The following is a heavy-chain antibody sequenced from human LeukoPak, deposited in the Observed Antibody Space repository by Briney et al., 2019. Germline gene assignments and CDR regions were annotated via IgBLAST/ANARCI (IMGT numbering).Heavy chain of an antibody. V-gene: IGHV1-2*02. CDR2: INSNRGGT. D-gene: IGHD3-3*01. Sequence: GASVTVSCKASVYTFTNYYIHWVRQAPGQGLEWMGWINSNRGGTNYAQKFQGRVTMTRDTSISTAYMELRSVRSDDTAVYYCARDHGDDAFDIWGPVTMVTVSS. J-gene: IGHJ3*02. CDR1: VYTFTNYY. CDR3: ARDHGDDAFDI.